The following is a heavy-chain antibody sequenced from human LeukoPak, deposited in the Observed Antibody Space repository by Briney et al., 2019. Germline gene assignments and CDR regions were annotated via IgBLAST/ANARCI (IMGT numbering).Heavy chain of an antibody. CDR3: ARGSTSGWPDYFDY. J-gene: IGHJ4*02. D-gene: IGHD6-19*01. CDR1: GFTLSSYW. V-gene: IGHV3-74*01. CDR2: INGDGSST. Sequence: GGSLRLSCAASGFTLSSYWMHWVRQAPGKGLVWVSRINGDGSSTPYANSVKGRFTISRDNAKNTLYLQMHSLRADDTAVYYCARGSTSGWPDYFDYWGQGSVVTVSA.